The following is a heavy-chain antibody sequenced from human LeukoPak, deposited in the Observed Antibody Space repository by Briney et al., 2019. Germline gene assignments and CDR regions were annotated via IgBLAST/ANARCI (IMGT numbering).Heavy chain of an antibody. CDR1: GFSFSSYA. CDR2: ISGSGGST. Sequence: GGSLRLSCVASGFSFSSYAMSWVRQAPGKGLEWVTVISGSGGSTYYADSVKGRFTISRDNSKNTLYLQMNSLKTEDTAVYYCATGGSGYASFYWGQGTLVTVSS. D-gene: IGHD5-12*01. CDR3: ATGGSGYASFY. J-gene: IGHJ4*02. V-gene: IGHV3-23*01.